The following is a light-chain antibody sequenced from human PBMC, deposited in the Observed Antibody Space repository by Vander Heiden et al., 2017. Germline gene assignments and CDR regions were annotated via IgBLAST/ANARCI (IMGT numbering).Light chain of an antibody. V-gene: IGKV1-5*03. CDR3: QQYNSCLRT. CDR1: QSISSW. J-gene: IGKJ2*02. Sequence: DIQMTQSPSTLSASVGDSATIPCRASQSISSWLAWYQQKPGKAPKRLIYKASSLESGVPARFSGSGSGTEFTLTISSLQPDDFATYYCQQYNSCLRTFGQGTKVEIK. CDR2: KAS.